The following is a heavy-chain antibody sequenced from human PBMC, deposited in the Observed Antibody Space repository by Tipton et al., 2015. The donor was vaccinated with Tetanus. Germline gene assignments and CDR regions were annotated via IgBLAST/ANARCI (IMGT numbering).Heavy chain of an antibody. CDR1: GGTLSSYA. CDR3: VRPDRYCSGGSCYLALDS. V-gene: IGHV1-69*06. J-gene: IGHJ5*01. CDR2: IIPMFGSA. D-gene: IGHD2-15*01. Sequence: QLVQSGPEVKKPGSSVKVSCKTSGGTLSSYAITWVRQAPGQGLEWMGGIIPMFGSANYAQKFQDRVTITADTSTSTVYMELRSLTSDDTAVYYCVRPDRYCSGGSCYLALDSWGRGTLITVSS.